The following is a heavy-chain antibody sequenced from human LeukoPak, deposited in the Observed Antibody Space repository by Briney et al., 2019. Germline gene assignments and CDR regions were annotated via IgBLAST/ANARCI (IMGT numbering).Heavy chain of an antibody. CDR1: GGSLSSGDYY. J-gene: IGHJ5*02. Sequence: PSETLSLTCTVSGGSLSSGDYYWSWIRQPPGKGLEWIGYIYYSGSTYYNPSLKSRVTISVDTSKNQFSLKLSSVTAADTAVYYCARGRVVGATYNWFDPWGQGTLVTVSS. D-gene: IGHD1-26*01. CDR3: ARGRVVGATYNWFDP. V-gene: IGHV4-30-4*01. CDR2: IYYSGST.